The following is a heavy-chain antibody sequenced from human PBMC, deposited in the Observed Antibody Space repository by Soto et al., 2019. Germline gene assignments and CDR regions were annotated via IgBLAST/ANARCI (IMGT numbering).Heavy chain of an antibody. CDR3: AKDLIHLGYCSSTSCYSAQDAFDI. J-gene: IGHJ3*02. CDR1: GFTFSSYA. V-gene: IGHV3-23*01. D-gene: IGHD2-2*01. CDR2: ISGSGGST. Sequence: GGSLRLSCAASGFTFSSYAMSWVRQAPGKGLEWVSAISGSGGSTYYADSVKGRFTISRDNSKNTLYLQMNSLRAEDTAVYYCAKDLIHLGYCSSTSCYSAQDAFDIWGQGTMVTVSS.